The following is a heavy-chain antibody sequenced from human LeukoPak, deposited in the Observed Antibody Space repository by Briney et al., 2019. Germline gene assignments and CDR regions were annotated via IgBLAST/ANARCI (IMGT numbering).Heavy chain of an antibody. J-gene: IGHJ2*01. CDR2: IYYSGST. CDR1: DYSISSGYF. CDR3: ARRWDYYDSSGYSNWYFDL. D-gene: IGHD3-22*01. V-gene: IGHV4-38-2*01. Sequence: SETLSLTCVASDYSISSGYFWGWIRRPPGKGLEWIGYIYYSGSTNYNPSLKSRVTISVDTSKNQFSLKLSSVTAADTAVYYCARRWDYYDSSGYSNWYFDLWGRGTLVTVSS.